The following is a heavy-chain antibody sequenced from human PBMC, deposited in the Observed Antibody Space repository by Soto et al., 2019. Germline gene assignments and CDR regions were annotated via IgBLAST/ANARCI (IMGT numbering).Heavy chain of an antibody. Sequence: GESLKISCKGSGYSFTSYWISWVRQMPGKGLEWMGRIDPSDSYTNYSPSFQGHVTISADKSISTAYLQWSSLKASDTAMYYCATTRRHSPNWFDPWGQGTLVTVSS. CDR1: GYSFTSYW. J-gene: IGHJ5*02. CDR3: ATTRRHSPNWFDP. CDR2: IDPSDSYT. V-gene: IGHV5-10-1*01.